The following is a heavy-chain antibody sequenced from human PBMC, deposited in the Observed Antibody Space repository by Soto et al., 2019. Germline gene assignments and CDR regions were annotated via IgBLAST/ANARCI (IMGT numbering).Heavy chain of an antibody. CDR2: IYYSGST. J-gene: IGHJ4*02. D-gene: IGHD3-16*02. CDR1: GCSISSYY. CDR3: ARATPLYDYVWGSYRTRFDY. V-gene: IGHV4-59*01. Sequence: SETLSLTCTVSGCSISSYYWSWIRQPPGKGLEWIGYIYYSGSTNYNPSLKSRVTISVDTSKNQFSLKLSSVTAADTAVYYCARATPLYDYVWGSYRTRFDYWGQGTLVTVSS.